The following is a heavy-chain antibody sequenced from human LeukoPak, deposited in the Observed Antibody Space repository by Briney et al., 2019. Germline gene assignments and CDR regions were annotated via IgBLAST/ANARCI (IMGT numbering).Heavy chain of an antibody. Sequence: SETLSLTCTVSGGSISSHYWSWIRQPPGKGLEWIGYIYYSGSTNYNPSLKSRVTISVDTSKNQFSLKLSSVTAADTAVYYCARGRGYSYGLRPWGQGTLVTVSS. J-gene: IGHJ5*02. CDR2: IYYSGST. V-gene: IGHV4-59*11. CDR3: ARGRGYSYGLRP. CDR1: GGSISSHY. D-gene: IGHD5-18*01.